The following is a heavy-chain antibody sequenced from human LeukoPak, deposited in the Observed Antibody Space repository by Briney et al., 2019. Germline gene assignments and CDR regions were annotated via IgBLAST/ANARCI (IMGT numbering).Heavy chain of an antibody. CDR3: ARLSVMAARQRSNWFDP. CDR1: GGSISSYY. D-gene: IGHD6-6*01. V-gene: IGHV4-59*08. Sequence: SETLSLTCTVSGGSISSYYWSWIRQPPGEGLEWIGYIYYSGSTNYNPSLKSRVTISVDTSKNQFSLKLSSVTAADTAVYYCARLSVMAARQRSNWFDPWGQGTLVTVSS. J-gene: IGHJ5*02. CDR2: IYYSGST.